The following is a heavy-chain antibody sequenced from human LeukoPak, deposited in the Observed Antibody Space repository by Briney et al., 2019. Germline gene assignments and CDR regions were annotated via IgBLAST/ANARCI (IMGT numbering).Heavy chain of an antibody. CDR2: IYYSGSI. D-gene: IGHD3-9*01. J-gene: IGHJ6*03. Sequence: SETLSLTCTVSGGSINSYYWSWLRQPPGKGLVRIGYIYYSGSINYNPSLKSRVTISVDTSKNEFSLKLSSVTAADTAVYYCARHLRLHMDVWGKGTTVTVSS. CDR1: GGSINSYY. V-gene: IGHV4-59*08. CDR3: ARHLRLHMDV.